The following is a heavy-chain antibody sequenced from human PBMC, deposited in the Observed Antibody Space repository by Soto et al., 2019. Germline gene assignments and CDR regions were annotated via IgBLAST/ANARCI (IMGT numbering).Heavy chain of an antibody. J-gene: IGHJ4*02. V-gene: IGHV4-31*03. Sequence: QVQLQESGPGLVKPSQTLSLTCTVSGGSISSGGYYWSWIRQHPGKGLEWIGYIYYSGSTYYNPSFERRVTMPVDTSKNQFSLQLSSVTAADTAVDYCASVPIPEEMGYSFDYWGQGTLVTVSS. CDR1: GGSISSGGYY. D-gene: IGHD1-26*01. CDR2: IYYSGST. CDR3: ASVPIPEEMGYSFDY.